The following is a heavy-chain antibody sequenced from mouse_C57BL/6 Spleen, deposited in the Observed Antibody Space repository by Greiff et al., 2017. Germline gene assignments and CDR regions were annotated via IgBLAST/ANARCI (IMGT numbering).Heavy chain of an antibody. CDR3: ARRGSTMVTTSWYFDV. CDR2: IYPGDGDT. Sequence: QVQLQQSGAELVKPGASVKISCKASGYAFSSYWMNWVKQRPGKGLEWIGQIYPGDGDTNYNGKFKGKATLTADKSSSTAYMQLSSLTSEDSAVYFCARRGSTMVTTSWYFDVWGTGTTVTVSS. D-gene: IGHD2-2*01. J-gene: IGHJ1*03. V-gene: IGHV1-80*01. CDR1: GYAFSSYW.